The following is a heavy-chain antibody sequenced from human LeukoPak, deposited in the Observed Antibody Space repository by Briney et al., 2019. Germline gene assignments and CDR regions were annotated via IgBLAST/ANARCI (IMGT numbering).Heavy chain of an antibody. CDR1: GFTFSSYA. Sequence: PGGSLRLSCAASGFTFSSYAMSWVRQAPGKGLEWVSAISFSGGSTYYADSVKGRFTLSRDNSKNTLYLQMNSLRVEDTAVYYCARQLGYCSGDSCYSDFWGQGTLVTVSS. J-gene: IGHJ4*02. CDR3: ARQLGYCSGDSCYSDF. V-gene: IGHV3-23*01. CDR2: ISFSGGST. D-gene: IGHD2-15*01.